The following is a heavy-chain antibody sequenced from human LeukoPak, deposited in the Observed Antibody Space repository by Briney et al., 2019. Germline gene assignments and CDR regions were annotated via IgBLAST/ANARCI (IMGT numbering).Heavy chain of an antibody. Sequence: KAGESLKISCKGSGYSFTSYWIGWVRRMPGKGLEWMGIINPGDSDTRYSPSFQGQVTISADKSISTAYLQWSSLKASDTAMYYCARHEKESDFWSGYNIDYWGQGTLVTVSS. J-gene: IGHJ4*02. CDR2: INPGDSDT. V-gene: IGHV5-51*01. D-gene: IGHD3-3*01. CDR1: GYSFTSYW. CDR3: ARHEKESDFWSGYNIDY.